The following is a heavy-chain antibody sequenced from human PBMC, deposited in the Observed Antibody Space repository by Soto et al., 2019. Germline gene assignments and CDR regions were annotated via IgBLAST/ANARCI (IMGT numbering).Heavy chain of an antibody. CDR1: GFTFSNYW. V-gene: IGHV3-7*01. J-gene: IGHJ4*02. Sequence: PGGSLRLSCGTSGFTFSNYWMTWVRQAPGKGLEWVANIKQDGSQKYFVDSVKGRFTISRDNAKNSLYLQMNSLRVDDTAIYYCVKEIAAAQWGQRTQVTVSS. D-gene: IGHD6-25*01. CDR2: IKQDGSQK. CDR3: VKEIAAAQ.